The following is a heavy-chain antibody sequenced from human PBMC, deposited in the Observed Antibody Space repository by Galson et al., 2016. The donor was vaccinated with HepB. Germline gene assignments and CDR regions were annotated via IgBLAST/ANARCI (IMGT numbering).Heavy chain of an antibody. Sequence: SVKVSCKASGYAFGRYAVSWVRQAPGQGLELMGWVSDYNDNTKYSQKFQGRVTMTTDTSTRTAYLELSSLRSADTAVYFCARYCSSTTCRPPDIASTNIYYYFGMDVWGQGTTLTVSS. D-gene: IGHD2-2*01. J-gene: IGHJ6*02. CDR1: GYAFGRYA. CDR2: VSDYNDNT. CDR3: ARYCSSTTCRPPDIASTNIYYYFGMDV. V-gene: IGHV1-18*01.